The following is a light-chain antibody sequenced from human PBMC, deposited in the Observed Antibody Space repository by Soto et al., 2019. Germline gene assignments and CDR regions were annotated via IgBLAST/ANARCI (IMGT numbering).Light chain of an antibody. CDR2: DVN. V-gene: IGLV2-14*03. CDR3: TSWTTSTTMI. J-gene: IGLJ2*01. Sequence: QSVLTQPASVSGSPGQSITISCPGTSSDIGAYNFVSWYQQHPGKAPKLMLYDVNIPPSGVSNRFSGSKSGNTASPTISGLQAEDEAEYYCTSWTTSTTMIFGGGTKVTVL. CDR1: SSDIGAYNF.